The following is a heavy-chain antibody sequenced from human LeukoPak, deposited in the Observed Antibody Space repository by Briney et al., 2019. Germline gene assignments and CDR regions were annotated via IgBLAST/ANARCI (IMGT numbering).Heavy chain of an antibody. CDR3: ARDGILEYDFWIDYYYWYFDL. V-gene: IGHV4-59*01. CDR2: IYYSGST. D-gene: IGHD3-3*01. CDR1: GGAISSYY. J-gene: IGHJ2*01. Sequence: SETLSLTCTVSGGAISSYYWSWIRQPPGKGLEWIGYIYYSGSTNYNPSLKSRVTISVDTSKNQFSLKLSSVTAADTAVYYCARDGILEYDFWIDYYYWYFDLWGRGTLVTVSS.